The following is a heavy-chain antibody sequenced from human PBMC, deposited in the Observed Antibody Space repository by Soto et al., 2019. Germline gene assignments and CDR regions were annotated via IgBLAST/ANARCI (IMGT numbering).Heavy chain of an antibody. J-gene: IGHJ4*02. CDR2: ISGSGGST. CDR1: GFTFSSYV. D-gene: IGHD1-26*01. CDR3: AKDLGRYSGSYYNY. Sequence: EVQLLESGGGLVQPGGSLRLSCAASGFTFSSYVMSWVRQAPGKGLEWVSAISGSGGSTYYADSVKGRFTISRDNSKNTLYLQMNSLRAEDTAVYYCAKDLGRYSGSYYNYWGQGTLVTVSS. V-gene: IGHV3-23*01.